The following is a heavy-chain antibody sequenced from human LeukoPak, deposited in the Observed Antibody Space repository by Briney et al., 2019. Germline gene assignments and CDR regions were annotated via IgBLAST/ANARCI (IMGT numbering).Heavy chain of an antibody. CDR2: IDSSSRYI. J-gene: IGHJ4*02. Sequence: GGSLRLSCAASGFTFSYYSMNWVRQAPGKGLEWVSFIDSSSRYIYQADSVKGRFTISRDNAKSSVFLQMNSLRAEDTAVYYCARVGGHCTSTSCPPPDYWGQGTLVTVSS. CDR3: ARVGGHCTSTSCPPPDY. V-gene: IGHV3-21*01. D-gene: IGHD2-2*01. CDR1: GFTFSYYS.